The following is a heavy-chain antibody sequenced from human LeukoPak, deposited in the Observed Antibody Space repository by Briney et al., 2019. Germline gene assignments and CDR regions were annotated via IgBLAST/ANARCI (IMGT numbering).Heavy chain of an antibody. Sequence: SETLSLTCTVSGYSISSGYYWGWIRQPPGKGLEWIGSIYHSGSTYYNPSLKSRVTISVDTSKNQFSLKLSSVTAADTAVYYCARTRGVTMVRGPQKGRGFDYWGQGTLVTVSS. CDR2: IYHSGST. V-gene: IGHV4-38-2*02. CDR3: ARTRGVTMVRGPQKGRGFDY. D-gene: IGHD3-10*01. J-gene: IGHJ4*02. CDR1: GYSISSGYY.